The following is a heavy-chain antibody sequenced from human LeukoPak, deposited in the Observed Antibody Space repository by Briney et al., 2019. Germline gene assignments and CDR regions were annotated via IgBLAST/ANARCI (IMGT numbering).Heavy chain of an antibody. Sequence: PSETLSLTCTVSGGSIRSYYWSWIRQPPGKGLEWIAYIYYSGSTNYNPSLKSRVTISVDTSKNQFSLKLSSVTAADTAVYYCARRRGYCSGGSCYYFDYWGQGTLVTVSS. CDR3: ARRRGYCSGGSCYYFDY. CDR1: GGSIRSYY. J-gene: IGHJ4*02. D-gene: IGHD2-15*01. CDR2: IYYSGST. V-gene: IGHV4-59*01.